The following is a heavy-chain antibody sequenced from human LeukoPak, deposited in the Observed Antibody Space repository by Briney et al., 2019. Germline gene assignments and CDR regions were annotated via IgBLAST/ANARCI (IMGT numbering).Heavy chain of an antibody. V-gene: IGHV4-39*01. Sequence: SETLSLTCTVSGGSISSSSYYWGWIRQPPGKGLEWIGSIYYSGSTYYNPSLKSRVTISVDTSKNQFSLKLSSVTAADTAVYYCARRRGDWNYAWYSDLWGRGTLVTVSS. CDR3: ARRRGDWNYAWYSDL. D-gene: IGHD1-7*01. J-gene: IGHJ2*01. CDR2: IYYSGST. CDR1: GGSISSSSYY.